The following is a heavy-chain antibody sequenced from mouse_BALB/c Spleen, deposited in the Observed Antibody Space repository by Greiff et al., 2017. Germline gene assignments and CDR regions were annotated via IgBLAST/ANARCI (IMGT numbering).Heavy chain of an antibody. J-gene: IGHJ2*01. CDR1: GFTFSSYY. D-gene: IGHD1-1*01. CDR2: INSNGGST. Sequence: DVKLVESGGGLVKLGGSLKLSCAASGFTFSSYYMSWVRQTPEKRLELVAAINSNGGSTYYPDTVKGRFTISRDNAKNTLYLQMSSLRSEDTAMYYCARDYYGYVGYWGQGTTLTVSS. CDR3: ARDYYGYVGY. V-gene: IGHV5-6-2*01.